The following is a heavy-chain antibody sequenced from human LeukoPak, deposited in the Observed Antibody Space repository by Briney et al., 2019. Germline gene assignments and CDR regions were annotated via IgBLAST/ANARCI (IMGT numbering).Heavy chain of an antibody. CDR3: ARQEDALDY. V-gene: IGHV4-39*01. CDR2: IYYSGST. CDR1: GGSTSSSSYY. J-gene: IGHJ4*02. Sequence: SETLSLTCTVSGGSTSSSSYYWGWIRQPPGKGLEWIGSIYYSGSTYYNPSLKSRVTISVDTSKNQFSLKLSSVTAADTAVYYCARQEDALDYWGQGTLVTVSS.